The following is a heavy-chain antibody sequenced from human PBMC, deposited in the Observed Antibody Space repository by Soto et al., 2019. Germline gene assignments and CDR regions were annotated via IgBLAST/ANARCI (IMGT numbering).Heavy chain of an antibody. CDR1: GFSFSTSGMR. CDR2: IDWDDDK. D-gene: IGHD3-22*01. CDR3: ARIRGGTMNFDY. J-gene: IGHJ4*02. Sequence: SGPTLVNPTQTLTLTCTFSGFSFSTSGMRVSWIRQPPGKALEWLARIDWDDDKFYSTSLKTRLTISKDTSKNQVVLTMTNMDPVYTATYYCARIRGGTMNFDYWGQGTLVTVSS. V-gene: IGHV2-70*04.